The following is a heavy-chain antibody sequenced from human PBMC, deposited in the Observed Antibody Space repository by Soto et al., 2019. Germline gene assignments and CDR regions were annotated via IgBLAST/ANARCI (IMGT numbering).Heavy chain of an antibody. CDR3: ARTLDIVVVPAAIGWFDP. CDR2: TYYRSKWYN. V-gene: IGHV6-1*01. Sequence: SQTLSLTCAISGDSVSSNSAAWNWIRQSPSRGLEWLGRTYYRSKWYNDYAVSVKSRITINPDTSKNQFSLQLNSVTPEDTAVYYCARTLDIVVVPAAIGWFDPWGQGTLVTGLL. D-gene: IGHD2-2*02. CDR1: GDSVSSNSAA. J-gene: IGHJ5*02.